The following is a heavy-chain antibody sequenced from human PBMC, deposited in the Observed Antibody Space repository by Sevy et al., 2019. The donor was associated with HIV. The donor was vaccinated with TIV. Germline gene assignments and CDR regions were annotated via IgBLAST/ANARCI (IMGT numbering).Heavy chain of an antibody. D-gene: IGHD6-19*01. Sequence: GGSLRLSCAASGFTVSSNYMSWVRQAPGKGLEWVSVIYSGGSTYYADSVKGRFTISRDNSKNTLYLQMNSLGAEDTAVYYCASRIAVDTGYDYWGQGTLVTVSS. CDR1: GFTVSSNY. CDR2: IYSGGST. V-gene: IGHV3-53*01. CDR3: ASRIAVDTGYDY. J-gene: IGHJ4*02.